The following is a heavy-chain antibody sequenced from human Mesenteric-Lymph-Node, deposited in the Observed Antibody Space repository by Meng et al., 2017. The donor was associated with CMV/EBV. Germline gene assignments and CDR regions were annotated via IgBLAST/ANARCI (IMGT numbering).Heavy chain of an antibody. CDR2: INSDGSST. J-gene: IGHJ4*02. CDR3: ARDSEYSSSSKYFEY. V-gene: IGHV3-74*01. Sequence: GGSLRLSCAASGFTFSSYWMHWVRQAPGKGLVWVSRINSDGSSTSYADSVKGRFTISRDNAKNTLYLQMNSLRAEDTAVYYCARDSEYSSSSKYFEYWGQGTLVTVSS. CDR1: GFTFSSYW. D-gene: IGHD6-6*01.